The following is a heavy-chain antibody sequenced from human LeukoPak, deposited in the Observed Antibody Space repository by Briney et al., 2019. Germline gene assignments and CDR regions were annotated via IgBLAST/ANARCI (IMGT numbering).Heavy chain of an antibody. CDR3: AKSKDYYYYMDV. CDR1: GFTFSSYG. J-gene: IGHJ6*03. D-gene: IGHD4-11*01. Sequence: GSLRLSCAASGFTFSSYGMHWVRQAPGKGLEWVAFIRYDGSNKYYADSVKGRFTISRDNSKNTLYLQMNSLRAEDTAVYYCAKSKDYYYYMDVWGKGTTVTVSS. V-gene: IGHV3-30*02. CDR2: IRYDGSNK.